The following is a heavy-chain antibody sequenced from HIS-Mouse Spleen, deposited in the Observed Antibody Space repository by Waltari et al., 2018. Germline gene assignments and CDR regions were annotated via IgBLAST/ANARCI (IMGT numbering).Heavy chain of an antibody. CDR3: ARDQYSSSYYYYGMDV. Sequence: QLQLQESGPGLVKPSETLSLPCTVSGCSISSSSYYWGWIRQPPGKGLEWIGSIYYSGSTYSNPSLKSRVTISVDTSKNQFSLKLSSVTAADTAVYYCARDQYSSSYYYYGMDVWGQGTTVTVSS. CDR1: GCSISSSSYY. CDR2: IYYSGST. V-gene: IGHV4-39*07. J-gene: IGHJ6*02. D-gene: IGHD6-6*01.